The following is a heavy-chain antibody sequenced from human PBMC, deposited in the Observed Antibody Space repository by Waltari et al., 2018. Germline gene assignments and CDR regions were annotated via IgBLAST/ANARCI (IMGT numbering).Heavy chain of an antibody. D-gene: IGHD2-15*01. CDR1: GCSISSGIYY. Sequence: QVQLQESGPGLVKPSQTLSLTCTVSGCSISSGIYYWSWIRQPAGKGLEWIGRIYTSGSTNYNPSLKSRVTISVDTSKNQFSLKLSSVTAADTAVYYCARGVVVAPNAFDIWGQGTMVTVSS. V-gene: IGHV4-61*02. CDR2: IYTSGST. CDR3: ARGVVVAPNAFDI. J-gene: IGHJ3*02.